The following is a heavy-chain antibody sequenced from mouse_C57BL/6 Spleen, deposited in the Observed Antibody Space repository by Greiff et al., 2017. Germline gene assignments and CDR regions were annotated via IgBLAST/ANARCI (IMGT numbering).Heavy chain of an antibody. V-gene: IGHV5-4*03. CDR3: ARSPHYYGSSYDYYAMDY. Sequence: DVMLVESGGGLVKPGGSLKLSCAASGFTFSSYAMSWVRQTPEKRLEWVATISDGGSYTYYPDNVKGRFTISRDNAKNNLYLQMSHLKSEDTAMYYCARSPHYYGSSYDYYAMDYWGQGTSVTVSS. D-gene: IGHD1-1*01. CDR1: GFTFSSYA. CDR2: ISDGGSYT. J-gene: IGHJ4*01.